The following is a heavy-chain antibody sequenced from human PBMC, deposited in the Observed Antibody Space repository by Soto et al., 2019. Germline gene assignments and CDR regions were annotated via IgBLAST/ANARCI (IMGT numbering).Heavy chain of an antibody. CDR1: GLTCGSLG. J-gene: IGHJ6*02. CDR2: IWYVGSNK. V-gene: IGHV3-30*02. CDR3: AKDGGAAAGRPGYYYHGMDV. D-gene: IGHD6-13*01. Sequence: GGSQRLCYGVSGLTCGSLGIHWVRKKQGKGLERVAAIWYVGSNKYYAASVKGRFTISRDNSKNTLYLQMNSLRAEDTAVYYCAKDGGAAAGRPGYYYHGMDVWGQGTTVTVPS.